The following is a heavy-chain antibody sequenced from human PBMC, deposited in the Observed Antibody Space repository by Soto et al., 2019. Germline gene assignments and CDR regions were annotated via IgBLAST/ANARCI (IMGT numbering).Heavy chain of an antibody. V-gene: IGHV4-59*08. CDR1: GGSISSYY. D-gene: IGHD2-15*01. Sequence: PSETLSLTCTVSGGSISSYYWSWIRQPPGKGLEWIGYIYYSGSTNYNPSLKSRVTISVDTSKNQFSLKLSSVTAADTAVYYCARGWGRNFDSGGQGTLVTVSS. CDR2: IYYSGST. CDR3: ARGWGRNFDS. J-gene: IGHJ4*02.